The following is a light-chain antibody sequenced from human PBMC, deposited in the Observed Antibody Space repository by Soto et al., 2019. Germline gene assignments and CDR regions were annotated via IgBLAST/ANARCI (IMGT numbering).Light chain of an antibody. CDR2: LGS. J-gene: IGKJ4*01. CDR1: ENLLQSNGYNY. V-gene: IGKV2-28*01. CDR3: AHGLAPPFT. Sequence: EIVLTQSPLSLPVTPGEPASISCRSSENLLQSNGYNYLNWYLQKPGQSPQLLIYLGSNRASGVPDRFSGSGSGTDFTLTINRVEAEDGGLYCCAHGLAPPFTFAGRTK.